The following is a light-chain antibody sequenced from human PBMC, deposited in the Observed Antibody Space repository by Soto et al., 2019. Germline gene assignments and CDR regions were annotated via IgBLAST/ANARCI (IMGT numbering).Light chain of an antibody. CDR1: QGISSY. CDR3: QQSSRTPIT. Sequence: IPWTPSPSSLSASVVYIVTITCLASQGISSYLAWYQQKPGKAPKLLIYTASTLQSGVPSRFSGSGSGTDFTLAINSLQPEDFATYYCQQSSRTPITFGQGTRLEIK. CDR2: TAS. J-gene: IGKJ5*01. V-gene: IGKV1-39*01.